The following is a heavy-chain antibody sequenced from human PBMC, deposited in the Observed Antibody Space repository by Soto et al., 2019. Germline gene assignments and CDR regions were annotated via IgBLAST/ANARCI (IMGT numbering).Heavy chain of an antibody. CDR2: IYYSGST. V-gene: IGHV4-59*08. Sequence: QVQLQESGPGLVKPSETLSLTCTVSGGSISSYYWSWIRQPPGKGLEWIGYIYYSGSTNYNPSPNSRVTISVDTSKNQFSLKLSSVTAADTAVYYCARLGRYCSSTSCSRGSDACDLWCQGTMVTVS. D-gene: IGHD2-2*01. CDR3: ARLGRYCSSTSCSRGSDACDL. J-gene: IGHJ3*01. CDR1: GGSISSYY.